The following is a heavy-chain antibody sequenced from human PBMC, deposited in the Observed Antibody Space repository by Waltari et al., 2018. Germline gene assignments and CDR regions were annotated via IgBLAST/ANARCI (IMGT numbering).Heavy chain of an antibody. Sequence: QLRLHQSGPGLVMPSETLSLSCAISGDSMSDADWWSWVRQPPGKGPEWIGQVQRRGKPNSNPAFASRVIISVDTSTLQFSLRRPSATAADTAVYYCARDRGRGLYLDSGGQGTLVTVSP. CDR3: ARDRGRGLYLDS. CDR1: GDSMSDADW. D-gene: IGHD1-26*01. CDR2: VQRRGKP. J-gene: IGHJ4*02. V-gene: IGHV4-4*02.